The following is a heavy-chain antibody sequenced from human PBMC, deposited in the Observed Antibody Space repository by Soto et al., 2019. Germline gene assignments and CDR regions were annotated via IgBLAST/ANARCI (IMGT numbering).Heavy chain of an antibody. J-gene: IGHJ4*02. CDR1: GGSISSYY. D-gene: IGHD6-13*01. CDR2: IYYSGST. V-gene: IGHV4-59*01. CDR3: ATKAGYSSSWDEFEY. Sequence: SETLSLTCTVSGGSISSYYWSWIRQPPGKGLEWIGYIYYSGSTNYNPSLKSRVTISVDTSKNQFSLKLSSVTAADTAVYYCATKAGYSSSWDEFEYWGQGTLVTVSS.